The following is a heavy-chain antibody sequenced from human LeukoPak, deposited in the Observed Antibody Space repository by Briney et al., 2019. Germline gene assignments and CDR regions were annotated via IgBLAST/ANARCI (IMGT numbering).Heavy chain of an antibody. J-gene: IGHJ4*02. Sequence: SETLSLTCAVYGGSFSGYYWSWIRQPPGKGLEWIGEINHSGSTNYNPSLKSRVTISVDTSKNQFSLKLSSVTAADTAVYYCARHATYCSSTSCYAMYYFDYWGQGTLVTVSS. V-gene: IGHV4-34*01. CDR3: ARHATYCSSTSCYAMYYFDY. D-gene: IGHD2-2*01. CDR2: INHSGST. CDR1: GGSFSGYY.